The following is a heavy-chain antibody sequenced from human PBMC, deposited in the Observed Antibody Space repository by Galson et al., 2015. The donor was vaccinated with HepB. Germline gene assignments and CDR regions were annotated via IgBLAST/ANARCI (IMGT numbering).Heavy chain of an antibody. D-gene: IGHD1-20*01. V-gene: IGHV7-4-1*02. CDR3: ARGIPDYEDSWNDEGNWFDP. Sequence: SVKVSCKASGYTFTSYAMNWVRQAPGQGLEWMGWINTNTGNPTYAQGFTGRFVFSLDTSVSTAYLQISSLKAEDTAVYYCARGIPDYEDSWNDEGNWFDPWGQGTLVTVSS. J-gene: IGHJ5*02. CDR2: INTNTGNP. CDR1: GYTFTSYA.